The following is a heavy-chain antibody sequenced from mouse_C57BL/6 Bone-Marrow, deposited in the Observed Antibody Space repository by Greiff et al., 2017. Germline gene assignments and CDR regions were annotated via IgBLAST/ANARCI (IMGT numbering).Heavy chain of an antibody. CDR3: AMPRYDGYCAWFAY. V-gene: IGHV1-74*01. CDR1: GYTFTSYW. D-gene: IGHD2-3*01. CDR2: IHPSDSDT. Sequence: QVQLQQPGAELVKPGASVKVSCKASGYTFTSYWMHWVKQRPGQGLEWIGRIHPSDSDTNYNQKFKGKATLTVDKSSSTAYMQRSSLTSEDSAVYYCAMPRYDGYCAWFAYWGQGTLVTVSA. J-gene: IGHJ3*01.